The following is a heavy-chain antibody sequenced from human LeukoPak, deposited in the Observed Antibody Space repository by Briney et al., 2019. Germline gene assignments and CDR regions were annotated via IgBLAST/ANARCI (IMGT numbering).Heavy chain of an antibody. Sequence: SETLSLTCAVSGGSISSSNWWSWVRQPPGKGLEWIGEIYHSGSTNYNPSLKSRVTISVDKSKNQFSLKLSSVTAADTAVYYCARVVVVAATPSHYYYYYYMDVWGKGTTVTVSS. CDR3: ARVVVVAATPSHYYYYYYMDV. V-gene: IGHV4-4*02. CDR2: IYHSGST. D-gene: IGHD2-15*01. J-gene: IGHJ6*03. CDR1: GGSISSSNW.